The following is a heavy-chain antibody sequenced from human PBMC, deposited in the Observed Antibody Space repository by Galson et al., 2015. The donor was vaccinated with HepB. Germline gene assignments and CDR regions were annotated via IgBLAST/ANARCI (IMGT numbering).Heavy chain of an antibody. V-gene: IGHV3-23*01. CDR2: ISGSGGST. J-gene: IGHJ4*02. Sequence: SLRLSCAASGFTFSSYAMSWVRQAPGKGLEWVSAISGSGGSTYYADSVKGRFTISRDNSKNTLYLQMNSLRAEDTAVYYCAKVGPITGDPRQYYFDYWGQGTLVTVSS. CDR3: AKVGPITGDPRQYYFDY. D-gene: IGHD7-27*01. CDR1: GFTFSSYA.